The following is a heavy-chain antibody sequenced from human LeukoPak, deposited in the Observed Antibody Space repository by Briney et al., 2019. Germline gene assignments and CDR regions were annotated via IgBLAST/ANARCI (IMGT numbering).Heavy chain of an antibody. D-gene: IGHD6-13*01. V-gene: IGHV3-7*01. Sequence: GGSLRFSCAASGFTFSSYWMSWVRQAPGKGLEWVANIKQDGSEKYYVDSVKGRFTISRDNAKNSLYLQMNSLRAEDTAVYYCARDQYSSSWYVYYYYYMDVWGKGTTVTVSS. CDR3: ARDQYSSSWYVYYYYYMDV. CDR1: GFTFSSYW. CDR2: IKQDGSEK. J-gene: IGHJ6*03.